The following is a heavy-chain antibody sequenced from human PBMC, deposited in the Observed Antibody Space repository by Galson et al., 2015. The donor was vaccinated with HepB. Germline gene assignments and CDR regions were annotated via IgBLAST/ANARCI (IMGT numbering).Heavy chain of an antibody. Sequence: SLRLSCAASGFTFSNYWMHWVRQAPGKGLVWVSHINSDGSSIRYADSVKGRFTISRDNAKNTLYLQMNSLRVEDTAVYYCATDGDTAMDFDPWGQGTLVTVSS. D-gene: IGHD5-18*01. CDR2: INSDGSSI. CDR1: GFTFSNYW. CDR3: ATDGDTAMDFDP. V-gene: IGHV3-74*01. J-gene: IGHJ5*02.